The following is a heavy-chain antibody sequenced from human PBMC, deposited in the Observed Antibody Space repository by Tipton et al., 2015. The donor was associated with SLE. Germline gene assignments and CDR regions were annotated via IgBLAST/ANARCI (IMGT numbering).Heavy chain of an antibody. D-gene: IGHD1-26*01. CDR1: GGSISSGGYY. Sequence: LRLSCTVSGGSISSGGYYWSWIRQHPGKGLEWIGYIYYSGSTYYNPSLKSRVTISVDTSKNQFSLKLSSVTAADTAVYYCARRGTGVGAYPDYWGQGTLVTVSS. V-gene: IGHV4-31*02. CDR3: ARRGTGVGAYPDY. CDR2: IYYSGST. J-gene: IGHJ4*02.